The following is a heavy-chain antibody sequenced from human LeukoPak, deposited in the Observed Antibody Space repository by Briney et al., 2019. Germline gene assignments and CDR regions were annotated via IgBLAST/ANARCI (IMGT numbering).Heavy chain of an antibody. D-gene: IGHD3-10*01. CDR2: IYNSGST. V-gene: IGHV4-59*11. CDR1: GGSISSHY. Sequence: SETLSLTCTVSGGSISSHYWSWIRQPPGKRLEWIGYIYNSGSTNYNPSLRSRVTMSVDTSRDQFFLRLSSVTAADTAIYYCASRPAGATWYGVFDYWSQGTLVTVSS. CDR3: ASRPAGATWYGVFDY. J-gene: IGHJ4*02.